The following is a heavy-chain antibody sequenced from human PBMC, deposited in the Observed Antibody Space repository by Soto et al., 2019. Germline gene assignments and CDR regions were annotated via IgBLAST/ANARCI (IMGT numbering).Heavy chain of an antibody. Sequence: QVQLVESGGGVVQPGRSLRLSCAASGFTFSSYGMHWGRQAPGKGREWVAVISYDGSNKYYADSVKGRFTISRDNSKITLYLQRNSLRAEDTAVYYCARASIAAAVFFCDYWGQGTLVTVSS. D-gene: IGHD6-13*01. CDR1: GFTFSSYG. CDR3: ARASIAAAVFFCDY. V-gene: IGHV3-30*03. J-gene: IGHJ4*02. CDR2: ISYDGSNK.